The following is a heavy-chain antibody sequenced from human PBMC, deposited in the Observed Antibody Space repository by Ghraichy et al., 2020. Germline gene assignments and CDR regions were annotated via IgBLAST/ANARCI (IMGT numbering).Heavy chain of an antibody. J-gene: IGHJ4*02. CDR1: GFTFSSYA. D-gene: IGHD6-19*01. CDR3: AKTSYSSEDY. V-gene: IGHV3-23*01. CDR2: ISGSGGST. Sequence: GGSLRLSCAASGFTFSSYAMSWVRQAPGKGLEWVSGISGSGGSTYYADSVKGRFTISRDNSKNMLYLQMNSLRAEDTAVYNCAKTSYSSEDYWGQGTLVTVSS.